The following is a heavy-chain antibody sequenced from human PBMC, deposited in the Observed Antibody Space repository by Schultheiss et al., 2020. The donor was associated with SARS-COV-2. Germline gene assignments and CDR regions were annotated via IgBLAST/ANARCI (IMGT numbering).Heavy chain of an antibody. J-gene: IGHJ6*03. Sequence: SETLSLTCAVYGGSFSGYYWSWIRQPPGKGLEWIGEINHSGSTNYNPSLKSRVTISVDTSKNQFSLKLSSVTAADTAVYYCVRRAVVTPWDYYYYMDVWGKGTTVTVSS. CDR2: INHSGST. CDR3: VRRAVVTPWDYYYYMDV. CDR1: GGSFSGYY. V-gene: IGHV4-34*01. D-gene: IGHD4-23*01.